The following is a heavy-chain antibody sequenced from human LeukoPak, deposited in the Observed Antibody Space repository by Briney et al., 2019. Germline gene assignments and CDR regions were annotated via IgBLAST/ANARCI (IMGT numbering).Heavy chain of an antibody. Sequence: TSSETLSLTCTVSGGSISSSSYYWGWIRQPPGKGLEWIGSIYYSGSTYYNPSFKSRVTISVDTSKNQFSLKLSSVTAADTAVYYCARLGNYYDSSGYYYAYYFDYWGQGTLVTVSS. J-gene: IGHJ4*02. CDR3: ARLGNYYDSSGYYYAYYFDY. CDR2: IYYSGST. V-gene: IGHV4-39*01. D-gene: IGHD3-22*01. CDR1: GGSISSSSYY.